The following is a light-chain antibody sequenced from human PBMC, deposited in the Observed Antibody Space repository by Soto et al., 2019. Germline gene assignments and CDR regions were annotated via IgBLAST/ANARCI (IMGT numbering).Light chain of an antibody. CDR1: QSISTY. CDR2: RSS. V-gene: IGKV1-39*01. CDR3: QQYDYWPPWT. J-gene: IGKJ1*01. Sequence: DIQMTQSPSSLSVSIGDRVIITCRASQSISTYLNWYQYKPGKAPRLVIFRSSTLQSGVPSRFSGRGSGTDFTLTISSLQPEDFATYFCQQYDYWPPWTFGQGTKVEIK.